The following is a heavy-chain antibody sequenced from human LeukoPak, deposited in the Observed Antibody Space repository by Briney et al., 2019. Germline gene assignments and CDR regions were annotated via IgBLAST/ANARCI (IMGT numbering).Heavy chain of an antibody. CDR2: ISSSSIYR. CDR1: GFTFSSYS. CDR3: ARAPMYYYESSGHVKISNWYFDL. D-gene: IGHD3-22*01. J-gene: IGHJ2*01. Sequence: PGGSLRLSCAASGFTFSSYSMNWVRQAPGKGLEWVSSISSSSIYRYYADSVKGRFTISRDNAKSSLHLQMNSLRAEDTAVYYCARAPMYYYESSGHVKISNWYFDLWGRGTLVTVSS. V-gene: IGHV3-21*01.